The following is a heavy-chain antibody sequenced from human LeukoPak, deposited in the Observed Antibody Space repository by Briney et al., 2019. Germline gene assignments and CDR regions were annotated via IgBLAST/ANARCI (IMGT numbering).Heavy chain of an antibody. J-gene: IGHJ4*02. CDR2: ISSSGNTI. CDR1: GFTFSDYY. D-gene: IGHD3-22*01. CDR3: ARGITMIVV. V-gene: IGHV3-11*01. Sequence: PGGSLRLSCAACGFTFSDYYMSWIRQAPGKGLEWVSYISSSGNTIYYADSVKGRFTVSGDNAKNSLYLQMSSLRAEDTAVYYCARGITMIVVWGQGTLVTVSS.